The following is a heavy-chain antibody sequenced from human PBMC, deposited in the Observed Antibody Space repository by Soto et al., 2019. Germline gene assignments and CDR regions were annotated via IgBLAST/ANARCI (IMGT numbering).Heavy chain of an antibody. V-gene: IGHV3-23*01. D-gene: IGHD1-1*01. CDR3: ARTNTNYYYYMDV. CDR1: GFTFSSYA. J-gene: IGHJ6*03. CDR2: ISGSDGST. Sequence: GSLRLSCAASGFTFSSYAMSWVRQAPGKGLEWVSVISGSDGSTYYADSVKGRFTISRDNSKNTLYLQMNSLRAEDTALYYCARTNTNYYYYMDVWGKGTTVTVSS.